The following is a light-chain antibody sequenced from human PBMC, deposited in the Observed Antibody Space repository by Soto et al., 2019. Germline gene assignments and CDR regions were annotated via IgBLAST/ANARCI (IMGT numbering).Light chain of an antibody. CDR3: QQYNSYPYS. J-gene: IGKJ3*01. V-gene: IGKV1-5*01. CDR2: DAS. Sequence: DIQVTQSPSTLSAAVGDRVTISCRARQNIDSWLAWYQQKPGKAPKLLIYDASSLESGVPSRFSGSGSGTEFTLTISSRQPDDFATYYCQQYNSYPYSFGPGNKVDIK. CDR1: QNIDSW.